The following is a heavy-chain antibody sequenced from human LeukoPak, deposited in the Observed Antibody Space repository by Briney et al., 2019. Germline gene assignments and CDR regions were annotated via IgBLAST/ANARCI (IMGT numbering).Heavy chain of an antibody. V-gene: IGHV3-48*04. CDR2: ISGSRTTT. CDR1: GFTFNRYS. Sequence: GGSLRLSCAVSGFTFNRYSMSWVRQAPGKGLEWVSYISGSRTTTYYADSVEGRFTISRDNANNSLYLQMNSLRAEDTAVYFCARDGLWSGGHDAFDIWGQGTTVTVSS. CDR3: ARDGLWSGGHDAFDI. D-gene: IGHD3-10*01. J-gene: IGHJ3*02.